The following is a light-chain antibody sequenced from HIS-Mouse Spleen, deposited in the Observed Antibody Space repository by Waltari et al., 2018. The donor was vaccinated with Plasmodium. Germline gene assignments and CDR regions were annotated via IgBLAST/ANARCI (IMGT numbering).Light chain of an antibody. CDR1: QSVSSSH. CDR2: GAS. Sequence: EIVLTQSPGTLSLSTGERATLSCRASQSVSSSHLAWYQQKPGQAPRLLIYGASSRATGIPDRFSGSGSGTDFTLTISRLEPEDFAVYYCQQYGSSGTFGQGTKVEIK. CDR3: QQYGSSGT. V-gene: IGKV3-20*01. J-gene: IGKJ1*01.